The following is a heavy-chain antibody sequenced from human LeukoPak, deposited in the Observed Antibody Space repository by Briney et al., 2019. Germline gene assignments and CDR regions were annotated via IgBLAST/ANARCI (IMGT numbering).Heavy chain of an antibody. CDR2: IYTSGST. CDR3: AAMAYCGGDCYSDY. D-gene: IGHD2-21*02. CDR1: GGSISSGSYY. V-gene: IGHV4-61*02. J-gene: IGHJ4*02. Sequence: PSETLSLTCTVSGGSISSGSYYWSWIRQPAGRGLEWLGRIYTSGSTNYNPSLKSRVTISVDTSKNQFSLKLSSVTAADTAVYYCAAMAYCGGDCYSDYWGQGTLVTVSS.